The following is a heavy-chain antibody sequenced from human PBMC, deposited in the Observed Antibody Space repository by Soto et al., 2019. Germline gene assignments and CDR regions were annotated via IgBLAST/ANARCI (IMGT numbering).Heavy chain of an antibody. Sequence: SVEVACEASRDTFNIYAVSVVRQTPGQGLEWMGRIIPILGIANYAQKFQGRVTITADKSTSTAYMELSSLRSEDTAVYYCANPRHTGIAADYYFDYWGQGTLVTVSS. CDR2: IIPILGIA. CDR3: ANPRHTGIAADYYFDY. D-gene: IGHD6-13*01. J-gene: IGHJ4*02. V-gene: IGHV1-69*04. CDR1: RDTFNIYA.